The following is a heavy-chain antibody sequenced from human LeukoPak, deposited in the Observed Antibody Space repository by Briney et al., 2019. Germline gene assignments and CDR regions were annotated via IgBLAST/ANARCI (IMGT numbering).Heavy chain of an antibody. D-gene: IGHD6-13*01. CDR3: ARLGYSVSWTDC. J-gene: IGHJ4*02. CDR1: GGSISSTSHY. Sequence: SETLSLTCTVSGGSISSTSHYWGWIRQPPGKGLEWIGSIYYSGSTYYNPSLKSRVTISVDTSKNQFSLRLSSVTAADMAVYFCARLGYSVSWTDCWGQGTLVTVSS. CDR2: IYYSGST. V-gene: IGHV4-39*01.